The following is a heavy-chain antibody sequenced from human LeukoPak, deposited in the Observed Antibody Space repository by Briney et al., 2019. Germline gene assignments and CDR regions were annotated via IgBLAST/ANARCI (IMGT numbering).Heavy chain of an antibody. J-gene: IGHJ4*02. Sequence: GGSLRLSCAASGFTFSSYAMHWVRQAPGKGLESLAVISHDGSNKYYADSVKGRFTISRDNSKNTLYLQMNSLRADDTAVYYCARDIAFDGTRPPDYWGQGTLVTVSS. V-gene: IGHV3-30*04. CDR2: ISHDGSNK. CDR1: GFTFSSYA. D-gene: IGHD3-3*02. CDR3: ARDIAFDGTRPPDY.